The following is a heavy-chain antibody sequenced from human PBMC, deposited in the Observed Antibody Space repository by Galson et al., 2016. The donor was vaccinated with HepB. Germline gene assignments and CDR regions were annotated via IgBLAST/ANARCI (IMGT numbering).Heavy chain of an antibody. CDR1: GASISGYY. CDR2: IYYSGRT. J-gene: IGHJ6*02. V-gene: IGHV4-59*01. CDR3: ARDDSGGWYGFHYGMDV. D-gene: IGHD6-19*01. Sequence: QVQLQESGPGLVKPSETLSLTCTVSGASISGYYLSWIRQPPGKGLEWIGYIYYSGRTNYNPSLKSRVTISVANPKTQFSLSRSSRTAADTAVYYWARDDSGGWYGFHYGMDVWGQGTTVTVSS.